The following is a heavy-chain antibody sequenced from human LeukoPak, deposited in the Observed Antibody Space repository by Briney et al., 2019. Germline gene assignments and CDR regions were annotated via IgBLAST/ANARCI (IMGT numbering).Heavy chain of an antibody. CDR1: GYTFTNDY. CDR2: INPSGGST. D-gene: IGHD4/OR15-4a*01. J-gene: IGHJ4*02. V-gene: IGHV1-46*01. Sequence: ASVKVSCKASGYTFTNDYMHWVRQAPGQGLEWMGMINPSGGSTIYAQQFQGRVTITRDMSTTTVYVEVSSLGSEDTAVYYCARGLYGAYVKLDYWGQGTQVTVSS. CDR3: ARGLYGAYVKLDY.